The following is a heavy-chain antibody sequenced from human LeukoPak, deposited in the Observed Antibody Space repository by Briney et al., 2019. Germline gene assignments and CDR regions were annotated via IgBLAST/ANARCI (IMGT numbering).Heavy chain of an antibody. V-gene: IGHV4-59*12. J-gene: IGHJ4*02. CDR1: GGSISSYY. CDR3: ARVGHIVAAGTYDY. D-gene: IGHD6-13*01. Sequence: SETLSLTCTVSGGSISSYYWSWIRQPPGKGLEWIGYIIYSGSTNYNPSLKSRVTTSFDTSKNQFSLKLSFVTAADTAVYYCARVGHIVAAGTYDYWGQGTLVTVSS. CDR2: IIYSGST.